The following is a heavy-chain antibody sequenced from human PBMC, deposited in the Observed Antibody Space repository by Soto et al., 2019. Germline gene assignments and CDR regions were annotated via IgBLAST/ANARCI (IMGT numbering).Heavy chain of an antibody. J-gene: IGHJ3*02. Sequence: PSVTLSLNRAVTGAWISSGGYSWSWIRQPPGKGLEWIGYIYYGSTYYNPSLKSRVTISVDRSKNQFSLKLSSVTAADTAVYYCARTPDIWGQGTMVT. V-gene: IGHV4-30-2*01. CDR3: ARTPDI. CDR1: GAWISSGGYS. CDR2: IYYGST.